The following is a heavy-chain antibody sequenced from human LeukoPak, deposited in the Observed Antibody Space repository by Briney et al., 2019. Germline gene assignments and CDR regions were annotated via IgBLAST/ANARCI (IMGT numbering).Heavy chain of an antibody. CDR3: ARDRRAHGY. Sequence: QPGGSLRLSCEASGFTISSSWMTWVRQAPGKGLEWVANIKEDGSEKYYVDSVKGRFTISRDNAKNSLYLQMNSLRAEDTAVYYCARDRRAHGYWGQGTLVTVSS. CDR2: IKEDGSEK. V-gene: IGHV3-7*03. CDR1: GFTISSSW. J-gene: IGHJ4*02.